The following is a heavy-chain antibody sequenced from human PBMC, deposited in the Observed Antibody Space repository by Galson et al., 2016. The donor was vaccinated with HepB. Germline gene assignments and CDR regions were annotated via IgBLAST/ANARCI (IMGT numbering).Heavy chain of an antibody. CDR3: ARYSSSWSKYFQL. Sequence: LSLTCAVTGGSLSGYWWSWIRQPPGKGLEWVGDVDHSGSTKFNPSLKSRVTISVDTSTNQFSLRLTSVTAADTALYFCARYSSSWSKYFQLWGRGSQVVVSS. J-gene: IGHJ1*01. CDR2: VDHSGST. V-gene: IGHV4-34*01. D-gene: IGHD2-15*01. CDR1: GGSLSGYW.